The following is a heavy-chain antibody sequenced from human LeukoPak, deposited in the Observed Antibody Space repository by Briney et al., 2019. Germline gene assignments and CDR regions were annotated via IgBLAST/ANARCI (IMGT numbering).Heavy chain of an antibody. J-gene: IGHJ4*02. Sequence: GGSLRLSCAASGFTFSSYSMNWVRQAPGKGLEWVSAISGSGGSTYYADSVKGRFTISRDNSKNTLYLQMNSLRAEDTAVYYCAKDPDIVVVPAARDYWGQGTLVTVSS. CDR3: AKDPDIVVVPAARDY. D-gene: IGHD2-2*01. CDR2: ISGSGGST. CDR1: GFTFSSYS. V-gene: IGHV3-23*01.